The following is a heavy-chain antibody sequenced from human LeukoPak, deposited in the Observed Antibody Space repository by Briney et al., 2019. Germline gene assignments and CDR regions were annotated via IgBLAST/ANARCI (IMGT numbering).Heavy chain of an antibody. CDR2: ISSSSSYI. CDR3: AREVVTQAIYSGYDAFEI. Sequence: PGGSLRLSCAASGFTFSSYSMNWVRQAPGKGLEWVSSISSSSSYIYYADSVKGRFTISSDKATNSVYLQMNSLRAEDTAVYYCAREVVTQAIYSGYDAFEIWGQGTMVTVSS. CDR1: GFTFSSYS. J-gene: IGHJ3*02. V-gene: IGHV3-21*01. D-gene: IGHD5-12*01.